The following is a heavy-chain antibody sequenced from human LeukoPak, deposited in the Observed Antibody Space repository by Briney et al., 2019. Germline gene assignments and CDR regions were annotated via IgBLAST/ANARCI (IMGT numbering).Heavy chain of an antibody. Sequence: ASVKLSCKASGYTFTSYGISWVRQAPGQGLEWMGWISAYNGNTIYAQKLQGRVTMTTDTSTSTAYMKLRSLRSDDTAVYYCARGRGGVADCTNGVCPYYYYYMDVWGKGTTVTVSS. CDR3: ARGRGGVADCTNGVCPYYYYYMDV. CDR1: GYTFTSYG. CDR2: ISAYNGNT. D-gene: IGHD2-8*01. J-gene: IGHJ6*03. V-gene: IGHV1-18*01.